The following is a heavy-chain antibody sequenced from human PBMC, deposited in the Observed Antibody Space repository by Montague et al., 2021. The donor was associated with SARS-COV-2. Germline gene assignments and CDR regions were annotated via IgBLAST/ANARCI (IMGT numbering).Heavy chain of an antibody. D-gene: IGHD2-2*01. CDR1: GGSISSGGYY. Sequence: TLSLTCTVSGGSISSGGYYWSWIRQHPGKGLEWIGYIYYSGSTYYNPSLKSRLTISVDTSKNRFSLKLRSVTAADTAMYYCARARVVVPTTRSWFDPWGQGTLVTVSS. CDR2: IYYSGST. CDR3: ARARVVVPTTRSWFDP. J-gene: IGHJ5*02. V-gene: IGHV4-31*03.